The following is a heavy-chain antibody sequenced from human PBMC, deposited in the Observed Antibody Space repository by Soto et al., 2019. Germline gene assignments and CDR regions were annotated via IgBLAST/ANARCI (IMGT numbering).Heavy chain of an antibody. CDR2: IIPIFGIA. CDR1: GGTFSRYS. D-gene: IGHD2-2*01. V-gene: IGHV1-69*08. Sequence: QVQLVQSGAEVKKPGSSVKVSCKASGGTFSRYSITWVRQAPGHGLEWIGRIIPIFGIASYAKKFQGRVTITADESTSKAYMELSSLRSDDTAVYYCAIEDRDRETGLVPAAIDGMDVWGQGTTVTVSS. CDR3: AIEDRDRETGLVPAAIDGMDV. J-gene: IGHJ6*02.